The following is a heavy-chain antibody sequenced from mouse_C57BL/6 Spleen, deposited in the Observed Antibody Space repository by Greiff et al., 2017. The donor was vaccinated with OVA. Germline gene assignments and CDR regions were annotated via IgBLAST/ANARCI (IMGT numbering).Heavy chain of an antibody. Sequence: QVQLKESGPELVKPGASVKISCKASGYAFSSSWMNWVKQRPGKGLEWIGRIYPGDGDTNYNGKFKGKATLTADKSSSTAYMQLSSLTSEDSAVYYCAGGGWLLHYFDYWGQGTTLTVSS. D-gene: IGHD2-3*01. J-gene: IGHJ2*01. CDR3: AGGGWLLHYFDY. V-gene: IGHV1-82*01. CDR1: GYAFSSSW. CDR2: IYPGDGDT.